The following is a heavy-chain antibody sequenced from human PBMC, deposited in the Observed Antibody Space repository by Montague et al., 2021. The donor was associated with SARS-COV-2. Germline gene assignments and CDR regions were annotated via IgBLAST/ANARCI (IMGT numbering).Heavy chain of an antibody. CDR1: GGSISSYY. J-gene: IGHJ6*02. CDR2: IYYSGST. Sequence: SETLSLTCTVSGGSISSYYWSWIRQPPGKGLEWIGYIYYSGSTNYNPSLKSRVTISLDTSKNQFSLKVSSVTAADTAVYYCARDYGDYSYYYGLDVWGQGTTVTVSS. CDR3: ARDYGDYSYYYGLDV. D-gene: IGHD4-17*01. V-gene: IGHV4-59*12.